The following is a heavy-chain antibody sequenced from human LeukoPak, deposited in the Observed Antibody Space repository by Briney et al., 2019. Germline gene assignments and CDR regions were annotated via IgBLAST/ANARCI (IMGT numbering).Heavy chain of an antibody. CDR1: GFTFTDYW. CDR2: IKQDGGEK. Sequence: GGSLRLSCAASGFTFTDYWMTRVRQAPGKGLEWVAHIKQDGGEKYYVDSVKGRFTISRDNAENLVYLLMDSLRAEDTAVYYCARGWNYAFRFDYWGQGTLVTVST. CDR3: ARGWNYAFRFDY. D-gene: IGHD3-3*01. J-gene: IGHJ4*02. V-gene: IGHV3-7*01.